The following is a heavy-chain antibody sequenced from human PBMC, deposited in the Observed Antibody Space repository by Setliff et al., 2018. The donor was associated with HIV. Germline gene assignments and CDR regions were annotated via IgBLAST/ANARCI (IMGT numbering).Heavy chain of an antibody. D-gene: IGHD6-19*01. Sequence: SETLSLTCTVSGGSISSGGYYWSWIRQHPGKGLEWIGYIYYSGSTNYNPSLKSRVTISVDKSKNQFSLKLSSVTAADTAVYYCARARDIAVAGYFDYWGQGTLVTVSS. CDR1: GGSISSGGYY. V-gene: IGHV4-31*03. CDR2: IYYSGST. J-gene: IGHJ4*02. CDR3: ARARDIAVAGYFDY.